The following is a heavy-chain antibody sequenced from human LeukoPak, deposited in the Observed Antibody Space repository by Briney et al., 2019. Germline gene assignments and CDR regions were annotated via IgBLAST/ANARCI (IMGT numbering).Heavy chain of an antibody. Sequence: PGGSLRLSCTASGFTFSSYGMHWVRQAPGRGLEWVAAIQYDGSIEYYADSVKGCFTISRDQSKNTLFLQVNSLRAEDTAVYYCARDSCGSPSCFDYWGQGTLVTVSS. CDR3: ARDSCGSPSCFDY. CDR2: IQYDGSIE. V-gene: IGHV3-33*01. D-gene: IGHD2-2*01. J-gene: IGHJ4*02. CDR1: GFTFSSYG.